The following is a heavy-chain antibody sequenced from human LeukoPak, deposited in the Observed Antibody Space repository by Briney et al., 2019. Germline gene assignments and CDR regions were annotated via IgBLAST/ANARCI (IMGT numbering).Heavy chain of an antibody. V-gene: IGHV3-7*01. D-gene: IGHD2-2*01. CDR1: GFAFSRYW. J-gene: IGHJ5*02. Sequence: GGSLRLSCAASGFAFSRYWMAWVRQAPGKGLEWVANIKQDGSEKYYVDSVKGRFIISRDNAKNSLHLQMNSLRVEDMAVYYCARDGRAASTQYNWFDPWGQGTLVTVSS. CDR2: IKQDGSEK. CDR3: ARDGRAASTQYNWFDP.